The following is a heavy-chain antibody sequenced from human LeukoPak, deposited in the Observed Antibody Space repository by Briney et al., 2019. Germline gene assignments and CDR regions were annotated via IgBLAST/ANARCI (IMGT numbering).Heavy chain of an antibody. CDR3: ARDKGTTRCYAVY. D-gene: IGHD2-2*01. Sequence: ASVKVSCKASGYTFTNYYMYWVRQAPGQGLEWMGIINPSGGSTSYAQKFQGRLTMTRDTSTSTVYMELSSLRSEDTAVYYCARDKGTTRCYAVYWGQGTLVTVSS. CDR1: GYTFTNYY. J-gene: IGHJ4*02. CDR2: INPSGGST. V-gene: IGHV1-46*01.